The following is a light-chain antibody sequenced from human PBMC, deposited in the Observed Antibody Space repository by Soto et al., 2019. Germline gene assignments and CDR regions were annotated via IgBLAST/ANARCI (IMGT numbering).Light chain of an antibody. J-gene: IGLJ2*01. CDR1: SGHRSYA. Sequence: QHVLTQSPSASASLGASVKLTCTLSSGHRSYAIAWHQQQPEKGPRYLMKLNSDGSHSKGDGIPDRFSGSSSGAERYLTISSLQSEDEADYYCQTWGTGTVVFGGGTKLTVL. CDR3: QTWGTGTVV. V-gene: IGLV4-69*01. CDR2: LNSDGSH.